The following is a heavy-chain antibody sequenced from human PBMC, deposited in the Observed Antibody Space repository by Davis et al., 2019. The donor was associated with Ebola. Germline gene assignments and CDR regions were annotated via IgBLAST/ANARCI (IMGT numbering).Heavy chain of an antibody. D-gene: IGHD4-23*01. V-gene: IGHV3-30-3*01. CDR3: ARARGAYGGTYYFDC. CDR1: GFTFSSYA. CDR2: ISYDGSNK. J-gene: IGHJ4*02. Sequence: GESLKISCAASGFTFSSYAMHWVRQAPGKGLEWVAVISYDGSNKYYADSVKGRFTISRDNSKNTLYLQMNSLRAEDTAVYYCARARGAYGGTYYFDCWGQGTLVTVSS.